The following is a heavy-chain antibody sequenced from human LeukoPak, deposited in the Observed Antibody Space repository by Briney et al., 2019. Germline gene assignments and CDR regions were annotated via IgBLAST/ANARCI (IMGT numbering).Heavy chain of an antibody. V-gene: IGHV3-64D*06. CDR2: ISSDGIST. CDR3: VRDQGEYSSTWYYFDY. Sequence: GGSLRLSCSTSGFFFSTYPMHWVRQAPGKGLESVSGISSDGISTYYADSVKGRFTISKDNSKNTLYLEMGSLRAEDTAVYYCVRDQGEYSSTWYYFDYWGQGTLVTVSS. D-gene: IGHD6-13*01. CDR1: GFFFSTYP. J-gene: IGHJ4*02.